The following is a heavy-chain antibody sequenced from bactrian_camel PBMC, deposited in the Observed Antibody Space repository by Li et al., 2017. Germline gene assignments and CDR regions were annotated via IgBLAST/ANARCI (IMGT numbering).Heavy chain of an antibody. V-gene: IGHV3S40*01. CDR3: ATLTY. J-gene: IGHJ4*01. Sequence: VQLVESGGGLVQPGGSLRLSCVASGFTLSTHDMTWVRQAPGKGLEWISSISSGGDRSYYANSVKGRFTISRDNAKNTLYLQMNSLKTDDTAVYFCATLTYWGQGTQVTVS. CDR1: GFTLSTHD. CDR2: ISSGGDRS.